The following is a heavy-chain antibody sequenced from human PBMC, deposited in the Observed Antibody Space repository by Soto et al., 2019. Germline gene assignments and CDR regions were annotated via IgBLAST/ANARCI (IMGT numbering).Heavy chain of an antibody. CDR2: IYYSGST. CDR1: GGSISSSSYY. J-gene: IGHJ6*02. D-gene: IGHD3-3*01. Sequence: SETLSLTCTVSGGSISSSSYYWCWVRRPPGKGLEWIGNIYYSGSTYYNPSLKSRVTISVDTSKNQFSLKLSSVTAADTAVYYCARQTLSGYYTLGDGMDVWGQGTTVTVSS. V-gene: IGHV4-39*01. CDR3: ARQTLSGYYTLGDGMDV.